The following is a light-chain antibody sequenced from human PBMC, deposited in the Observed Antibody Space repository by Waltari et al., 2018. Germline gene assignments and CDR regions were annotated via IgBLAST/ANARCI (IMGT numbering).Light chain of an antibody. CDR1: SSDVGGYNS. CDR3: SSYRSSTTLKYV. Sequence: QSALTQPASVSGSPGQSITISCTGTSSDVGGYNSVSWSQQHPGKVPKLMIYEVPNRPAGVSDRFSGSKSGNTASLTISGLQAEDEADYYCSSYRSSTTLKYVFGTGTKVTVL. CDR2: EVP. V-gene: IGLV2-14*01. J-gene: IGLJ1*01.